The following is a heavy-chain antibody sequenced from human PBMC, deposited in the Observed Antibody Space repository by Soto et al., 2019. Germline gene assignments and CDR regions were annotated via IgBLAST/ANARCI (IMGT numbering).Heavy chain of an antibody. Sequence: WWSLRLSCSVSVFTLTTYSMNWVRQAPGKGLEWISFINKNGFTIYYADSVKGRFTISRDYAKNSLYLQMDSLRHEDTAVYYCARGAVTGTSLFDYWGLGTLVTVSS. CDR3: ARGAVTGTSLFDY. CDR2: INKNGFTI. D-gene: IGHD6-19*01. J-gene: IGHJ4*02. V-gene: IGHV3-48*02. CDR1: VFTLTTYS.